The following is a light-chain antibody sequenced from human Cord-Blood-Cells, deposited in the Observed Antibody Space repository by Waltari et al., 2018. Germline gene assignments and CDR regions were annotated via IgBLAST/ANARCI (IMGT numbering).Light chain of an antibody. V-gene: IGKV3-15*01. Sequence: EIVMTQSPATLSVSPGERATLSCRASQSVSSNLAWYQQNPGQAPRLLIYGASTRATGIPARVSGSGSGTEFTLTSSSLQSEDVAVYYCQQYNNWPPWTFGQGTKVEIK. CDR3: QQYNNWPPWT. CDR1: QSVSSN. CDR2: GAS. J-gene: IGKJ1*01.